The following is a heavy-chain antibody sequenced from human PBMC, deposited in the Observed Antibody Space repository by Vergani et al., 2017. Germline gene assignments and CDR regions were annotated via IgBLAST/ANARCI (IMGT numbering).Heavy chain of an antibody. Sequence: QVQLVQSGAEVKKPGSSVKVSCKSSGGTFSSYAISGVRQAPGQGLEWMGRSITIFGTANYAQKFQGRVTITADESTSTAYMELSSLRSEDTAVYYCASPPVAAAGMYQAAEDEYFQHWGQGTLVTVSS. CDR1: GGTFSSYA. D-gene: IGHD6-13*01. V-gene: IGHV1-69*13. J-gene: IGHJ1*01. CDR2: SITIFGTA. CDR3: ASPPVAAAGMYQAAEDEYFQH.